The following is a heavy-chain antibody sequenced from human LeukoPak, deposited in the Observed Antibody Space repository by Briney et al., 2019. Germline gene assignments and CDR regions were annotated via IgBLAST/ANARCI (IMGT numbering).Heavy chain of an antibody. J-gene: IGHJ6*03. CDR1: GGSISSSSYY. D-gene: IGHD2-2*01. CDR2: IYYSGST. CDR3: ARDVNVVVPAAMHHYYYYYYMDV. V-gene: IGHV4-39*07. Sequence: SETLSLTCTVSGGSISSSSYYWGWIRQPPGKGLEWIGSIYYSGSTYYNPSLKSRVTISVDTSKNQFSLKLSSVTAADTAVYYCARDVNVVVPAAMHHYYYYYYMDVWGKGTTVTISS.